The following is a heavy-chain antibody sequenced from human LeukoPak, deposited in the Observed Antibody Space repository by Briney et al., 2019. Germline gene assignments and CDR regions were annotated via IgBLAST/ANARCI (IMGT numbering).Heavy chain of an antibody. CDR2: ISHSGSP. CDR1: GGSISTSNYY. Sequence: SETLSLTCTVSGGSISTSNYYWGWIRQPPGKGLEWIGSISHSGSPYYNPSLKSRVTISVDTSKNQFSLKLSSVTAADTAVYYCARRHLYSNYGNFDYWGQGTLVTVSS. CDR3: ARRHLYSNYGNFDY. J-gene: IGHJ4*02. D-gene: IGHD4-11*01. V-gene: IGHV4-39*07.